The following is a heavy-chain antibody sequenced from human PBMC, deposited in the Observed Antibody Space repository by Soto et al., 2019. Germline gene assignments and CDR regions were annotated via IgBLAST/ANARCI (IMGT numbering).Heavy chain of an antibody. J-gene: IGHJ4*02. V-gene: IGHV3-33*01. D-gene: IGHD2-15*01. CDR3: ARDGIGGPTFRGYLDY. CDR1: GSIFRGYG. CDR2: IRYDGSNI. Sequence: PGGSLRLSCAASGSIFRGYGMHWVRQAPGKGLEWVAVIRYDGSNINYADSVMGRFTISRDNSKNTLYLEMNSLRAEDTAVYYCARDGIGGPTFRGYLDYWGQANLVTVSS.